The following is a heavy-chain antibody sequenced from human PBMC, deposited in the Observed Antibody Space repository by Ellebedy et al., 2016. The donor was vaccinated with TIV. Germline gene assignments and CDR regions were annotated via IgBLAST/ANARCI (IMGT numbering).Heavy chain of an antibody. D-gene: IGHD6-13*01. CDR3: AAAAGAGDDAFDI. CDR1: GFSFRTYA. Sequence: GGSLRLSXAVSGFSFRTYAMHWVRQAPGKGLEWVAVISYDGSNKYYADSVKGRFTISRDNSKNTMYLQMNSLRVEDTAVYYCAAAAGAGDDAFDIWGQGTMVTVSS. J-gene: IGHJ3*02. CDR2: ISYDGSNK. V-gene: IGHV3-30-3*01.